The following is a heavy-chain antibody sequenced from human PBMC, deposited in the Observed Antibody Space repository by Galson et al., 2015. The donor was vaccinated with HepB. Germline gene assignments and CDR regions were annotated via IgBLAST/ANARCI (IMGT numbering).Heavy chain of an antibody. CDR2: ISGSSSKI. CDR3: ARYLGYTGSPDAFDI. J-gene: IGHJ3*02. Sequence: SLRLSCAASGFIFRTYSMNWVRQAPGKGLEWVSYISGSSSKIYYADSVKGRFTISRDNAKMSLWLQMTRLRDEDTAVYYCARYLGYTGSPDAFDIWGQGTMFSVPP. CDR1: GFIFRTYS. V-gene: IGHV3-48*02. D-gene: IGHD1-26*01.